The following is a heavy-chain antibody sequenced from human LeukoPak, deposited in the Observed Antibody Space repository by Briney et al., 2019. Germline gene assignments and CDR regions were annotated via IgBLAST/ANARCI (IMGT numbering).Heavy chain of an antibody. CDR2: LYASGST. D-gene: IGHD7-27*01. CDR3: ARGWVDWGNAFDI. Sequence: SQTLSLTCTVSGGSISSGGYFWSWIRQPAGKGLEWIRRLYASGSTNYNPSLKSRVTISVDTSKNQFSLKLSSVTAADTAMYYCARGWVDWGNAFDIWGQGTMVTVSS. V-gene: IGHV4-61*02. CDR1: GGSISSGGYF. J-gene: IGHJ3*02.